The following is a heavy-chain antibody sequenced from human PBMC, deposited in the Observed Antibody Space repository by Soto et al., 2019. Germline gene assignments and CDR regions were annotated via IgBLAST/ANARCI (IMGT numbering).Heavy chain of an antibody. CDR3: ARGRGSYGDYFDY. D-gene: IGHD1-26*01. CDR2: IGTAGDP. J-gene: IGHJ4*02. CDR1: GFTFSSYD. Sequence: GGSLRLSCAASGFTFSSYDIHWVRQATGKGLEWVSAIGTAGDPYYPGSVKGRFTISRENAKNSLYLQVNSLRAGDTAVYYCARGRGSYGDYFDYWGQGTLVTVSS. V-gene: IGHV3-13*05.